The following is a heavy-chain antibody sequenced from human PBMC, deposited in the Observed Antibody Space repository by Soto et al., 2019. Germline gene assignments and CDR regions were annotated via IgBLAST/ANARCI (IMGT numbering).Heavy chain of an antibody. CDR1: GFTFTSSA. Sequence: SVKVSCKASGFTFTSSAVQWVRQARGQRLEWIGWIVVGSGNTNYAQKFQERVTITRDMSTSTAYMELSSLRSEDTAVYYCAGGIRGYSRYDTVKLDYWGQGTLVTVSS. CDR2: IVVGSGNT. CDR3: AGGIRGYSRYDTVKLDY. V-gene: IGHV1-58*01. J-gene: IGHJ4*02. D-gene: IGHD5-12*01.